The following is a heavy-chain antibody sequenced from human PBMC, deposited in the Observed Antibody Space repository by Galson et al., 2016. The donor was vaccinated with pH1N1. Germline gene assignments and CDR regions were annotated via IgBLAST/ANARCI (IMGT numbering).Heavy chain of an antibody. Sequence: SLRLSCAASGFDFSSYGMFWVRQAPRKGLEWVAAMWHDGSHEYYSDSVNGRFTISRDNSKNTLYLQMDRLTGEDTAVYYCVRDFSYCRGLSCFSTPLFNWFDTWGPGTLVTVSS. CDR2: MWHDGSHE. V-gene: IGHV3-33*07. J-gene: IGHJ5*02. CDR3: VRDFSYCRGLSCFSTPLFNWFDT. CDR1: GFDFSSYG. D-gene: IGHD2-15*01.